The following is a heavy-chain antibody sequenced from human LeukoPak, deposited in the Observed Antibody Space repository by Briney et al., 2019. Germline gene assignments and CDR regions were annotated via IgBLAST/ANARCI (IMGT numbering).Heavy chain of an antibody. Sequence: GKSLRLSCAASGSIFSDYSMHWVRQAPGKGLEWVAVISYDGSGYFYSDSVKGRFTISRDNSKNTLYLQMNSLRAEDTATFYCAREGGKGGALDIWGQGTVVIVSS. CDR1: GSIFSDYS. V-gene: IGHV3-30*03. CDR2: ISYDGSGY. CDR3: AREGGKGGALDI. J-gene: IGHJ3*02. D-gene: IGHD4-23*01.